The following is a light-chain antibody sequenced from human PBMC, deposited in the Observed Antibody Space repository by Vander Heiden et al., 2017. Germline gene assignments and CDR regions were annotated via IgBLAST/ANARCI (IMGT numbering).Light chain of an antibody. CDR3: HQYNSYSPST. CDR1: HNINNW. Sequence: EIQMCQSLPTLAASVGDRVTISCRARHNINNWLAWYQQRPGKAPKLLIYKASTLESGVASRFSGSGSGTKFTLTISSLQPDDFATYYCHQYNSYSPSTFGQGTQVEIK. CDR2: KAS. V-gene: IGKV1-5*03. J-gene: IGKJ1*01.